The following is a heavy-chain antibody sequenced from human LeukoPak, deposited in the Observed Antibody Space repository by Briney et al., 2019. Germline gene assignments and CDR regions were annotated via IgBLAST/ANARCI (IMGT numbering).Heavy chain of an antibody. J-gene: IGHJ4*02. CDR2: INANDGST. D-gene: IGHD6-13*01. CDR1: GYTFTSCW. V-gene: IGHV1-46*01. Sequence: ASVKVSCKASGYTFTSCWIQWVRQAPGQGLEWVTLINANDGSTTYAPKFQGRVTVTRDTSTSTVYMDMTSLTSEDTAVYYCARAPRNSSTMLDYWGQGTLVTVSS. CDR3: ARAPRNSSTMLDY.